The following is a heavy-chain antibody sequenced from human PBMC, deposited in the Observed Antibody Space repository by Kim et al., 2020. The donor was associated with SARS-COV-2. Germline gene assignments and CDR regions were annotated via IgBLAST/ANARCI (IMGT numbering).Heavy chain of an antibody. V-gene: IGHV7-4-1*02. D-gene: IGHD3-22*01. CDR1: GYTFTSYA. CDR2: INTNTGNP. CDR3: ARVGTEYYYDSSGYSDY. Sequence: ASVKVSCKASGYTFTSYAMNWVRQAPGQGLEWMGWINTNTGNPTYAQGFTGRFVFSLDTSVSTAYLQISSLKAEDTAVYYCARVGTEYYYDSSGYSDYWGRGTLVTVSS. J-gene: IGHJ4*02.